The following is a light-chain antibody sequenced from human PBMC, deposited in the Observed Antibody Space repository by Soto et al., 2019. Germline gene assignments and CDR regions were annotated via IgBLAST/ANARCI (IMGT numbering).Light chain of an antibody. CDR3: QQRSNWPPIT. CDR1: QSVSSSY. Sequence: EIVLTPSQGTLSLSPCERATLSFSASQSVSSSYLAWYQQKPGQAPRLLIYDASNRATGIPARFSGSGSGTDFTLTISSLEPEDFAVYYCQQRSNWPPITFGQGTRLEIK. V-gene: IGKV3-11*01. J-gene: IGKJ5*01. CDR2: DAS.